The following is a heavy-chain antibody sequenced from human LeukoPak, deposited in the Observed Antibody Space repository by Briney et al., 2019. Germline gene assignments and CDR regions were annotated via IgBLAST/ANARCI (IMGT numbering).Heavy chain of an antibody. CDR1: GGSISSSSYY. CDR2: IYYSGST. J-gene: IGHJ2*01. V-gene: IGHV4-39*07. Sequence: SETLSLTCTVSGGSISSSSYYWGWIRQPPGKGLEWIGSIYYSGSTYYNPSLKSRVTISVDTSKNQFSLKLSSVTAADTAVYYCARDRLSSSVGYFDLWGRGTLVTVSS. CDR3: ARDRLSSSVGYFDL. D-gene: IGHD6-13*01.